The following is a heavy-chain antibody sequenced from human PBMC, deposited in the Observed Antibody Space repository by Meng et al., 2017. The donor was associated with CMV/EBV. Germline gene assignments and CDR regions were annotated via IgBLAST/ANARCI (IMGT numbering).Heavy chain of an antibody. V-gene: IGHV3-23*01. CDR2: ISGSGGST. Sequence: GESLKISCAASGFTFSSYAMSWVRQAPGKGLEWVSAISGSGGSTYYADSVKGRFTISRDNSKTTLYLQMNSLRAEDTAVYYCAKLVLLWFGESLQRGADHDYWGQGTLVTVSS. D-gene: IGHD3-10*01. CDR1: GFTFSSYA. CDR3: AKLVLLWFGESLQRGADHDY. J-gene: IGHJ4*02.